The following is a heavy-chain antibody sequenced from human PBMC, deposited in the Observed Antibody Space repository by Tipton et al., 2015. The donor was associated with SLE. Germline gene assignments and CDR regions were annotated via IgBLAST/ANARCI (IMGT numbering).Heavy chain of an antibody. D-gene: IGHD3-16*02. Sequence: TLSLTCAVSGGSISSTNWWSWVRQPPGMGLEWIGEIYHSGSTNYNPSLKSRVIISVDKSKNQFSLKLSSVTAADTAVYYCARIGRLHLGELSPPFDYWGQGTLVTVSS. CDR2: IYHSGST. CDR1: GGSISSTNW. CDR3: ARIGRLHLGELSPPFDY. V-gene: IGHV4-4*02. J-gene: IGHJ4*02.